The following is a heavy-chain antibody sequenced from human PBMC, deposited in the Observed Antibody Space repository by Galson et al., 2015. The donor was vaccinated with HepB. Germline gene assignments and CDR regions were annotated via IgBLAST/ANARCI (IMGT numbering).Heavy chain of an antibody. D-gene: IGHD3-22*01. CDR1: GFTFSNAW. Sequence: SLRLSCAASGFTFSNAWMSWVRQAPGKGLERVGRIKSKTDGGTTDYAAPVKGRFTISRDDSKNTLYLQMNSLKTDDTAVYYCTTVYYDDSSGSDTSIDYWGQGTLFTVSS. CDR2: IKSKTDGGTT. V-gene: IGHV3-15*01. CDR3: TTVYYDDSSGSDTSIDY. J-gene: IGHJ4*02.